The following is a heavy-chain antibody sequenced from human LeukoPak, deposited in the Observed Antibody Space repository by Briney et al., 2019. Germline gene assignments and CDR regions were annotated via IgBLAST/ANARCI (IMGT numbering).Heavy chain of an antibody. D-gene: IGHD5-12*01. V-gene: IGHV3-7*01. CDR2: IKHDGTEK. Sequence: GGSLRLSCVASGFTFSGYSMTWVRQAPGKGLEWVANIKHDGTEKYYVDSVKGRFTISRDNAQSSLFLQMSSRRAEDTAVYYCAKDGAWLRFDDWGQGILVTVSS. CDR1: GFTFSGYS. J-gene: IGHJ4*02. CDR3: AKDGAWLRFDD.